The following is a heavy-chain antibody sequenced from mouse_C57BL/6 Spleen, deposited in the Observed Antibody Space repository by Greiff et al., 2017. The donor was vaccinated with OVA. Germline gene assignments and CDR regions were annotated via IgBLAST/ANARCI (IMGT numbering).Heavy chain of an antibody. J-gene: IGHJ3*01. CDR2: ISYDGSN. CDR3: ARTYDYDAGFAY. V-gene: IGHV3-6*01. CDR1: GYSITSGYY. Sequence: ESGPGLVKPSQSLSLTCSVTGYSITSGYYWNWIRQFPGNKLEWMGYISYDGSNNYNPSLKNRISITRDTSKNQFFLKLNSVTTEDTATYYCARTYDYDAGFAYWGQGTLVTVSA. D-gene: IGHD2-4*01.